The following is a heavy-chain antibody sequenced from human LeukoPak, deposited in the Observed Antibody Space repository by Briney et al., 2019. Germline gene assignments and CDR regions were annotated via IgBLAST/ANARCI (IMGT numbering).Heavy chain of an antibody. J-gene: IGHJ4*02. D-gene: IGHD3-3*02. Sequence: ASVKVSCKVSGYTLTELSMHWVRQAPGKGFEWMGGFDPEDGETIYAQKFQGRVTMTEDTSTDTAYMELSSLRSEDTAVYYCATSLHLSRRFDYWGQGTLVTVSS. CDR2: FDPEDGET. V-gene: IGHV1-24*01. CDR3: ATSLHLSRRFDY. CDR1: GYTLTELS.